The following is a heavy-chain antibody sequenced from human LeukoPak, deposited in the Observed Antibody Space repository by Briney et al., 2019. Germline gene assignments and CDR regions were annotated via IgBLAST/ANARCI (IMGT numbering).Heavy chain of an antibody. Sequence: SETLSLTCTVPGGSISSYYWSWIRQPPGKGLEWIGYIYYSGSTNYNPSLKSRVTISVDTSKNQFSLKLSSVTAADTAVYYCARGYYDILTGHNWFDPWGQGTLVTVSS. CDR2: IYYSGST. CDR3: ARGYYDILTGHNWFDP. V-gene: IGHV4-59*01. CDR1: GGSISSYY. J-gene: IGHJ5*02. D-gene: IGHD3-9*01.